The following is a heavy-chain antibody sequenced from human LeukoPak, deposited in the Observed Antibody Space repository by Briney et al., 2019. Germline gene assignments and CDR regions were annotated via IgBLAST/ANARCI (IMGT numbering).Heavy chain of an antibody. Sequence: ASVKVSCKASGYTFTSYGISWVRQAPGQGLEWMGWISAYNGNTNYAQTLQGRVTMTTDTSTSTAYMELRSLRSDDTAVYYCARTGSSWFRYYFDYWGQGTLVTVSS. CDR1: GYTFTSYG. CDR3: ARTGSSWFRYYFDY. J-gene: IGHJ4*02. CDR2: ISAYNGNT. D-gene: IGHD6-13*01. V-gene: IGHV1-18*01.